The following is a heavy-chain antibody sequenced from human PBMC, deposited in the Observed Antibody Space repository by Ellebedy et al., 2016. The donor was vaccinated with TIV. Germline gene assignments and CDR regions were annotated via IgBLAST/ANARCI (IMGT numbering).Heavy chain of an antibody. CDR1: GFTFSSYS. CDR3: ARWGDGKRPDY. D-gene: IGHD2-21*02. J-gene: IGHJ4*02. Sequence: PGGSLRLSCAASGFTFSSYSVNWVRQAPGKGLEWVSSISSSSSYIYYADSVKGRFTISRDNAKKSLYLQMNSLRAEDTAVYYCARWGDGKRPDYWGQGTLVTVSS. CDR2: ISSSSSYI. V-gene: IGHV3-21*01.